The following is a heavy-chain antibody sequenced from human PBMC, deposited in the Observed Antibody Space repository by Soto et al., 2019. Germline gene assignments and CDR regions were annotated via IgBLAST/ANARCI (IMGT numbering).Heavy chain of an antibody. V-gene: IGHV3-33*01. J-gene: IGHJ5*02. CDR1: GFTFSSYG. Sequence: QVQLVESGGGVVQPGRSLRLSCAASGFTFSSYGMHWVRQAPGKGLEWVAVIWYDGSNKYYADSVKGRFTISRDNSKNTLYLQMNSLRAEDTAVYYGARSIAVAGPWFDPWGQGTLVTVSS. CDR2: IWYDGSNK. CDR3: ARSIAVAGPWFDP. D-gene: IGHD6-19*01.